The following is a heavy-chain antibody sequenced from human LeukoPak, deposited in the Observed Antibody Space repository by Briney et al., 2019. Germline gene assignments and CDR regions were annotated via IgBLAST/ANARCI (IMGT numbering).Heavy chain of an antibody. Sequence: TASETLSLTCTVSGGSISSYYWSWIRQPPGKGLEWIGYIYYSGSTNYSPSLKSRVTISVDTSKNQFSLKLSSVTAADTAVYYCASYYDSSGYYYGFDYWGQGTLVTVSS. CDR2: IYYSGST. V-gene: IGHV4-59*01. D-gene: IGHD3-22*01. CDR3: ASYYDSSGYYYGFDY. J-gene: IGHJ4*02. CDR1: GGSISSYY.